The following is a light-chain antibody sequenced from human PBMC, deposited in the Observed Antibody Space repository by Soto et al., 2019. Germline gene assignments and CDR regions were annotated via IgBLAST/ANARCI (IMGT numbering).Light chain of an antibody. CDR1: QSVGSY. Sequence: EIVFIPSPSTLSLSPGERATLSCRASQSVGSYLAWYQHKPGQAPRLLIYAASNRATGIPARFSGSGSGTDFTLTISSLEPEDFAVYYCQQYGSSPITFGQGTRLEIK. CDR2: AAS. V-gene: IGKV3-11*01. J-gene: IGKJ5*01. CDR3: QQYGSSPIT.